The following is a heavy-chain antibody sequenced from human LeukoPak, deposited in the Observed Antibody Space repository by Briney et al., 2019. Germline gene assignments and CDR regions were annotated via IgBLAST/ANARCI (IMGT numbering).Heavy chain of an antibody. CDR2: ISYDGSNK. CDR1: GFTVSSKY. J-gene: IGHJ3*02. Sequence: GGSLRLSCAASGFTVSSKYMSWVRQAPGKGLEWVAVISYDGSNKYFADSVKGRFTISRDNSKNTLYLQMNSLRAEDTAVYYCAKDYDSSGWAAFDIWGQGTMVTVSS. D-gene: IGHD3-22*01. CDR3: AKDYDSSGWAAFDI. V-gene: IGHV3-30*18.